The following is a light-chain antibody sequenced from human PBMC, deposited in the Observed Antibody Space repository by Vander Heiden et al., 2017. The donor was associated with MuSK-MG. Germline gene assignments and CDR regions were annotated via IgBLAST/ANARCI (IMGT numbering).Light chain of an antibody. CDR3: AAWDDSRSAWV. J-gene: IGLJ3*02. CDR1: SSNIGSNY. CDR2: RNN. V-gene: IGLV1-47*01. Sequence: QSVLTQPPSASGTPGQRVTLSCSGSSSNIGSNYVYWYQQLPGTAPKLLIYRNNQRPSGVPDRFSGSKSGTSASLAISGVRAEDEADYYCAAWDDSRSAWVFGGGTKLTVL.